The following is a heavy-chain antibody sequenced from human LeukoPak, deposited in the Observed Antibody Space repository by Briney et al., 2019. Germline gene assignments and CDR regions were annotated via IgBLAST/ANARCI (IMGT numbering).Heavy chain of an antibody. Sequence: GGSLRLSCAASGFTFSSCRMHWVRQAPGKGLLWVSRINSDGSGTTYADSVKGRFTISRDNAKNILYLQMNSLRVEDTAVYYCARGRGGSYHYRGQGTLVTVSS. D-gene: IGHD1-26*01. CDR3: ARGRGGSYHY. CDR2: INSDGSGT. V-gene: IGHV3-74*01. CDR1: GFTFSSCR. J-gene: IGHJ4*02.